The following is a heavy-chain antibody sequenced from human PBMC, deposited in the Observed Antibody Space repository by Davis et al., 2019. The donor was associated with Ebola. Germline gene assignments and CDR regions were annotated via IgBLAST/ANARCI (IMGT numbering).Heavy chain of an antibody. CDR2: IWYDGSNK. D-gene: IGHD7-27*01. CDR1: GFTFSSYS. Sequence: GESLKISCAASGFTFSSYSMNWVRQAPGKGLEWVAVIWYDGSNKYYADSVKGRFTISRDNSKNTQSLQMNSLRAEDTAVYYCAKGRETGDMDVWGKGTTVTVSS. J-gene: IGHJ6*03. CDR3: AKGRETGDMDV. V-gene: IGHV3-33*08.